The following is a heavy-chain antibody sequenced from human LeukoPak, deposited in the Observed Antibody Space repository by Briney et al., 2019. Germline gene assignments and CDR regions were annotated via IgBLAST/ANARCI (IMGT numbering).Heavy chain of an antibody. CDR1: GGSISSYY. CDR3: ARHEEWAARNIYFDY. D-gene: IGHD3-3*01. Sequence: KPSETLSLTCTVSGGSISSYYWSWIRQPPGKGLEWIEYIYYSGSTNYNPSLKSRVTISVDTSKNQFSLKLSSVTAADTAVYYCARHEEWAARNIYFDYWAREPWSPSPQ. J-gene: IGHJ4*02. V-gene: IGHV4-59*08. CDR2: IYYSGST.